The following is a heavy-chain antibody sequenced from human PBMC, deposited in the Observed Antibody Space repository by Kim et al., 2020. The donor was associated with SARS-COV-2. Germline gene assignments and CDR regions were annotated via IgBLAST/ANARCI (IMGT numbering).Heavy chain of an antibody. J-gene: IGHJ5*02. V-gene: IGHV3-11*05. CDR1: GFTFSDYY. CDR3: ARVAIVVVVAATPSWFDP. CDR2: ISSSSSYT. D-gene: IGHD2-15*01. Sequence: GGSLRLSCAASGFTFSDYYMSWIRQAPGKGLEWVSYISSSSSYTNYADSVKGRFTISRDNAKNSLYLQMNSLRAEDTAVYYCARVAIVVVVAATPSWFDPWGQGTLVTVSS.